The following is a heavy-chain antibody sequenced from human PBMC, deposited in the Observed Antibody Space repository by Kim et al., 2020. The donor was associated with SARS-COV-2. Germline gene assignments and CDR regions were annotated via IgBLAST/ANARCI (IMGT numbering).Heavy chain of an antibody. V-gene: IGHV1-2*02. J-gene: IGHJ4*02. CDR2: INPNSGVT. CDR1: GYTLSDYY. CDR3: ARGFSVGVTRAGY. D-gene: IGHD1-26*01. Sequence: ASVKVSCKASGYTLSDYYLHWVRQAPGQGLEWMGWINPNSGVTNYAQKFQGRVTMTRDTPISTAYMELNRLTFDDTAVYYCARGFSVGVTRAGYWGQGTLVTVSS.